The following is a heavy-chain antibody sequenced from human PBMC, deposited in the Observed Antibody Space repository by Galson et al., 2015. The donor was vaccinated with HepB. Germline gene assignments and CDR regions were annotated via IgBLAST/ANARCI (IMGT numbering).Heavy chain of an antibody. CDR1: GYTFTGYY. Sequence: SVKVSCKASGYTFTGYYMHWVRQAPGQGLEWMGWINPNSGGTNYAQKFQGRVTMTRDTSISTAYMELSRLRSDDTAVYYCARDRKRVQRLVPHYYYYMDVWGKGTTVTVSS. CDR3: ARDRKRVQRLVPHYYYYMDV. D-gene: IGHD6-6*01. CDR2: INPNSGGT. V-gene: IGHV1-2*02. J-gene: IGHJ6*03.